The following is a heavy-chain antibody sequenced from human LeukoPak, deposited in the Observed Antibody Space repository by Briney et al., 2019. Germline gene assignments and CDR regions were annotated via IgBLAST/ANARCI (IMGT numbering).Heavy chain of an antibody. CDR2: IYTSGST. D-gene: IGHD3-3*01. Sequence: SETLSLTCTVSGGSISSCSYYWSWIRQPAGKGLEWIGRIYTSGSTNYNPSLKSRVTISVDTSKNQFSLKLSSVTAADTAVYYCARDGVVDYYYMDVWGKGTTVTVSS. V-gene: IGHV4-61*02. CDR1: GGSISSCSYY. CDR3: ARDGVVDYYYMDV. J-gene: IGHJ6*03.